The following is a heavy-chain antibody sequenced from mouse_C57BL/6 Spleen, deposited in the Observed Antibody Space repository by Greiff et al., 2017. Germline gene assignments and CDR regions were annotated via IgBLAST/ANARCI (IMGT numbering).Heavy chain of an antibody. V-gene: IGHV5-6*01. CDR2: ISSGGSYT. CDR1: GFTFSSYG. CDR3: ARQDTTVVATPYYFDY. D-gene: IGHD1-1*01. J-gene: IGHJ2*01. Sequence: EVQVVESGGDLVKPGGSLKLSCAASGFTFSSYGMSWVRQTPDKRLEWVATISSGGSYTYYPDSVKGRFTISRDNAKNTLYLQMSSLKSEDTAMYYCARQDTTVVATPYYFDYWGQGTTLTVSS.